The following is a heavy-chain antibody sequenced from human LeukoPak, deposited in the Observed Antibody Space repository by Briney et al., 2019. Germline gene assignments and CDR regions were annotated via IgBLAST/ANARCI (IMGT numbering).Heavy chain of an antibody. J-gene: IGHJ6*03. CDR3: ARGNERIFGGAANYYYYMDV. CDR1: GYTFTSYD. Sequence: ASVKVSCKASGYTFTSYDINWMRQATGQGLEWMGWMNPNSGNTGYAQKFQGRVTMTRNTSISTAYMELSSLRSEDTAVYYCARGNERIFGGAANYYYYMDVWGKGTTVTVSS. CDR2: MNPNSGNT. D-gene: IGHD3-3*01. V-gene: IGHV1-8*01.